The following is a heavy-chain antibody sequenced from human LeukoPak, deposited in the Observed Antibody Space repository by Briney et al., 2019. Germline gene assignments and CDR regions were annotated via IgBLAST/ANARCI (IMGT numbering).Heavy chain of an antibody. CDR2: IIPIFGTA. CDR1: GGTFSSYG. V-gene: IGHV1-69*06. D-gene: IGHD3-22*01. J-gene: IGHJ6*02. Sequence: ASVKVSCKASGGTFSSYGISWVRQAPGQGLEWMGRIIPIFGTANYAQKFQGRVTITADKFTSTAYMGVSSLRSEDTAVYYCARTNYYDSSGYQGAGTYYYGMDVWGQGTTVTVSS. CDR3: ARTNYYDSSGYQGAGTYYYGMDV.